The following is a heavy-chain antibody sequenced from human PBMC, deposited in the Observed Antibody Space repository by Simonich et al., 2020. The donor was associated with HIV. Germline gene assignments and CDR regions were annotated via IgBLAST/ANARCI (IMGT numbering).Heavy chain of an antibody. CDR1: GFTFDVYA. D-gene: IGHD3-10*01. Sequence: EVQLVESGGGLVQPGRSLRLSCAASGFTFDVYAMHWVRQAPGKGLEWVSGSSWNSGSIGYADAVKGRFTISRDNAKNSLYLQMNSLRAEDTALYYCAKDKGAYYGSGSPVYWGQGTLVTVSS. CDR2: SSWNSGSI. J-gene: IGHJ4*02. V-gene: IGHV3-9*01. CDR3: AKDKGAYYGSGSPVY.